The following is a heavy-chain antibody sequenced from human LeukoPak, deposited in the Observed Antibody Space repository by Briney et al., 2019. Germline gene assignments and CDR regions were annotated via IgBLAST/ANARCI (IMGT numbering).Heavy chain of an antibody. D-gene: IGHD3-9*01. CDR1: GFTFSSYW. V-gene: IGHV3-74*01. Sequence: PGGSLRLSCAASGFTFSSYWMHWVRQAPGKGLVWVSRINSDGSSTSYADSVKGRFTISRDNAKNTLCLQMNSLRAEDTAVYYCARYFPALAAFDIWGQGTMVTVSS. CDR2: INSDGSST. J-gene: IGHJ3*02. CDR3: ARYFPALAAFDI.